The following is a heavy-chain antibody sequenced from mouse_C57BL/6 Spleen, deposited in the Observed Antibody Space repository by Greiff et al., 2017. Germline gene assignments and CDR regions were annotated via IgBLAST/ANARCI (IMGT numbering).Heavy chain of an antibody. V-gene: IGHV1-61*01. D-gene: IGHD2-4*01. Sequence: QVQLQQPGAELVRPGSSVKLFCKASGYTFTSYWMDWVKERPGQGLEWIGNIYPSDSETHYNQKFKDKATLTVDKSSSTAYMQLSSLTSEDSAVYYCGRQITGGAWFAYWGQGTLVTVSA. J-gene: IGHJ3*01. CDR1: GYTFTSYW. CDR2: IYPSDSET. CDR3: GRQITGGAWFAY.